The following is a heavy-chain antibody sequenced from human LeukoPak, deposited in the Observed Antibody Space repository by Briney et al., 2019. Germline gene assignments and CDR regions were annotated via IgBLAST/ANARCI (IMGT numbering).Heavy chain of an antibody. CDR2: IYSGGIT. CDR1: GFTVSRNY. D-gene: IGHD1-26*01. CDR3: ARGVEYSGSYYHAFDI. Sequence: GGSLGLSCAASGFTVSRNYMNWVRQAPGKGLEWVSVIYSGGITYYADSVEGRFTISRDNSKNTLYLQMNTLRAEDTAVYYCARGVEYSGSYYHAFDIWGQGTLVTVSS. V-gene: IGHV3-53*01. J-gene: IGHJ3*02.